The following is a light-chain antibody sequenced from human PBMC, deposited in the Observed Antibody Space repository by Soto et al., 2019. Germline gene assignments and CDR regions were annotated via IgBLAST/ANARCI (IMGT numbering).Light chain of an antibody. CDR1: QSLSTW. V-gene: IGKV1-5*01. CDR2: DAS. Sequence: DLQTTQSPSTPTPSVLARVTITCQSSQSLSTWFAWYQQKPGKAPKVLIYDASRLESGVPSRFSGSGSATEFILTISSLQPDDFATYHCKHYGGVWTFGDGTKVDIK. CDR3: KHYGGVWT. J-gene: IGKJ1*01.